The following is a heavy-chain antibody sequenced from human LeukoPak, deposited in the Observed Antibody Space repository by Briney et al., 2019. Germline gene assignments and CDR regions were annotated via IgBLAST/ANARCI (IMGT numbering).Heavy chain of an antibody. D-gene: IGHD6-19*01. CDR1: GGSISSSSYY. J-gene: IGHJ4*02. CDR2: IYYSGST. CDR3: ASFRGRLSISSSGWYDY. V-gene: IGHV4-39*01. Sequence: SETLSLTCTVSGGSISSSSYYWGWIRQPPGKGLEWIGRIYYSGSTYYNPSLKSRVTISVDTSKSQFSLKLSSVTAADTAVYYCASFRGRLSISSSGWYDYWGQGTLVTVSS.